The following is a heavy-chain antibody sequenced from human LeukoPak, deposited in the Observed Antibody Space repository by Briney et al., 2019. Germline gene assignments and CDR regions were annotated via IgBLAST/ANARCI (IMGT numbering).Heavy chain of an antibody. CDR3: ARQGATVTTEYYYYYMDV. V-gene: IGHV5-51*01. CDR2: IYPGDSDT. J-gene: IGHJ6*03. D-gene: IGHD4-17*01. Sequence: GGSLKISCKGSGYSFTSYWIGWVRQMPGKGLEWMGIIYPGDSDTRYSPSFQGQVTISADKSISTAYLQWSSLKASDTAMYYCARQGATVTTEYYYYYMDVWGKGTTVTVSS. CDR1: GYSFTSYW.